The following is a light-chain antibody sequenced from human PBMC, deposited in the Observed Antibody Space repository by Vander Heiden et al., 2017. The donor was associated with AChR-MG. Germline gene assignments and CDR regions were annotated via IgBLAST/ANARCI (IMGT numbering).Light chain of an antibody. V-gene: IGKV3-20*01. Sequence: EVVLTQSPGTLSLSPGERATLSCRASQSVSSSYLAWYQQKPGQAPRLLIYAASRRATGIPDRFSGSGSGTDFTLTISRLEPEDSAVYYCQQYGSSPQNTFGQGTKLEIK. J-gene: IGKJ2*01. CDR3: QQYGSSPQNT. CDR1: QSVSSSY. CDR2: AAS.